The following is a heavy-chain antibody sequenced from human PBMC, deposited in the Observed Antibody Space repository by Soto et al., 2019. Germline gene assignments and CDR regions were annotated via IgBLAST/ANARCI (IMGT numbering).Heavy chain of an antibody. J-gene: IGHJ4*02. V-gene: IGHV3-23*01. D-gene: IGHD5-18*01. CDR2: ISGSGGST. CDR1: GFTFSSYA. Sequence: EVQLLESGGGLVQPGGSLRLSCAASGFTFSSYAMSWVRQAPGKGLEWVSAISGSGGSTYYADSVKGRFTISRDNSKNTLYLQMNILRAEDTAVYYCAKGRDGYSYYFDYWGQGTLVTVSS. CDR3: AKGRDGYSYYFDY.